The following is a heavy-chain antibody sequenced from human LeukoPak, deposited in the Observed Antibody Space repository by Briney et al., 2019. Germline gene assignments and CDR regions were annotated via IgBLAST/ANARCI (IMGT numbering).Heavy chain of an antibody. V-gene: IGHV3-21*01. CDR1: GFTFSSYS. D-gene: IGHD3-10*01. J-gene: IGHJ6*03. CDR3: AKDGRFGTYYYYYSMDV. CDR2: ISSSSSYI. Sequence: GGSLRLSCAASGFTFSSYSMNWVRQAPGKGLEWVSSISSSSSYIYYADSVKGRFTISRDNSENTLYLQMNSLRAEDTSIYYCAKDGRFGTYYYYYSMDVWGKGTTVTVSS.